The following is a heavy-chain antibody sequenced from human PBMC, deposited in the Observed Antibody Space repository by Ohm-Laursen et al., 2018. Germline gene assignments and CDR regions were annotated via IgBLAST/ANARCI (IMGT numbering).Heavy chain of an antibody. CDR2: IYYTGTT. Sequence: SETLSPTCVVSGGSISSVGYYWGWIRQPPGKGLEWIGTIYYTGTTNYNPSLKSRVTISVDTSKTQFSLKLSSVTAADTALYYCVHSSSWYYFDYWGQGTLVTVSS. V-gene: IGHV4-39*01. CDR3: VHSSSWYYFDY. CDR1: GGSISSVGYY. D-gene: IGHD6-13*01. J-gene: IGHJ4*02.